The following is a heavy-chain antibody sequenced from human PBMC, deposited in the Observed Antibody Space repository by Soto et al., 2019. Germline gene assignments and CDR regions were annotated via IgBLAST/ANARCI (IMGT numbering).Heavy chain of an antibody. V-gene: IGHV1-2*02. CDR3: ARGGEYSSSRNGMDV. J-gene: IGHJ6*02. CDR1: GYTFTGYY. CDR2: INPNSGGT. D-gene: IGHD6-6*01. Sequence: QVQLVQSGAEVKKPGASVKVSCKASGYTFTGYYMHWVRQAPGQGLEWMGWINPNSGGTNYAQKFQGRVTMTRDTSISTAYMELSKLRSDDTAVYYCARGGEYSSSRNGMDVWGQGTTVTVSS.